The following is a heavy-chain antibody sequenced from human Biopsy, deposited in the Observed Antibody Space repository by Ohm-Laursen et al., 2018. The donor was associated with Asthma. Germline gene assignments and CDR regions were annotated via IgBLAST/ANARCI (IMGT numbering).Heavy chain of an antibody. D-gene: IGHD5-12*01. J-gene: IGHJ6*02. CDR3: ARGYSGSDRIVYYYSGLEV. Sequence: DSVKVSCKASGYTFTGYSMHWVRQAPGQGLEWMGRINPNSGGPNYAQKFQGRVTMTRDTSISTAYMELSRLRSDDTAVYYCARGYSGSDRIVYYYSGLEVWGQGTTVTVSS. CDR2: INPNSGGP. V-gene: IGHV1-2*06. CDR1: GYTFTGYS.